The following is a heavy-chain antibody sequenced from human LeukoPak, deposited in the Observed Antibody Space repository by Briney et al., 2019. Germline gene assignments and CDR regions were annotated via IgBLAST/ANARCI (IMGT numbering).Heavy chain of an antibody. J-gene: IGHJ4*02. CDR2: IYYGGST. Sequence: SSETLSLTCTVSGGSISSYYWSWIRQPPGKGLEWIGYIYYGGSTNYNPSLKSRVTISVDTSKNQFSLKLSSVTAADTAVYYCARGGPIKGSLGKVFDYWGQGTLVTVSS. CDR1: GGSISSYY. V-gene: IGHV4-59*01. D-gene: IGHD4-23*01. CDR3: ARGGPIKGSLGKVFDY.